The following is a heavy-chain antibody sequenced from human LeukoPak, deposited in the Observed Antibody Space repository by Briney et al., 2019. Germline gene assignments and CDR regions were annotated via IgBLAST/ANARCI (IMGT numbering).Heavy chain of an antibody. J-gene: IGHJ4*02. Sequence: PSETLSLTCAVYGGSFSSYYWSWIRQPPGEGLEWVGEINHSGSTNYNPSLKSRVTISVDTSKNQFSLKLSPVTAADTAVYYCASLAPIRYSSSWSFFDYWGQGTLVTVSS. CDR2: INHSGST. V-gene: IGHV4-34*01. CDR1: GGSFSSYY. CDR3: ASLAPIRYSSSWSFFDY. D-gene: IGHD6-13*01.